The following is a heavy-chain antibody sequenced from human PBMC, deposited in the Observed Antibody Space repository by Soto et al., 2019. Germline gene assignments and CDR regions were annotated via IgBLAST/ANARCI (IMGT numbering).Heavy chain of an antibody. CDR2: INHSGST. J-gene: IGHJ4*02. Sequence: SETLSLTCTVSGGSIRNYYWSWIRQPPGKGLEWIGEINHSGSTNYNPSLKSRVTISVDTSKNQFSLKLSSVTAADTAVYYCATIPHYDILTGLPDYWGQGTLVTVSS. D-gene: IGHD3-9*01. CDR3: ATIPHYDILTGLPDY. CDR1: GGSIRNYY. V-gene: IGHV4-34*01.